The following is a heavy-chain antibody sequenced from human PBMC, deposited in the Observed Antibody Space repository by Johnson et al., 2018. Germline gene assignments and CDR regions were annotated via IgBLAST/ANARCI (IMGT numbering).Heavy chain of an antibody. Sequence: VQLVESGGGLVQPGGSLRLSCAASGFTVSSNYMSWVRQAPGKGLEWVSVIYSGGSTYYAASVKGRFTISRDNSKNTLYLQMNSLRAEDTAVYYCARVAGATLFNYYYYYMDVWGKGTTVTVSS. CDR2: IYSGGST. D-gene: IGHD6-25*01. J-gene: IGHJ6*03. CDR1: GFTVSSNY. V-gene: IGHV3-66*02. CDR3: ARVAGATLFNYYYYYMDV.